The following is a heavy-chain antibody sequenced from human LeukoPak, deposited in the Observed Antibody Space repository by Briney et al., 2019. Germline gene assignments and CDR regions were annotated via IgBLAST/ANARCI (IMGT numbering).Heavy chain of an antibody. Sequence: PSETLSLTCTVSGDSISSSSYYWGWIRQPPGKGLEWIGSIYYSGSTYYNPSLKSRVTISVDTSKNQFSLKLSSVTAADTAVYYCARDSYYGSGSYYMYYYYYYMDVWGKGTTVTVSS. CDR1: GDSISSSSYY. CDR2: IYYSGST. V-gene: IGHV4-39*07. CDR3: ARDSYYGSGSYYMYYYYYYMDV. D-gene: IGHD3-10*01. J-gene: IGHJ6*03.